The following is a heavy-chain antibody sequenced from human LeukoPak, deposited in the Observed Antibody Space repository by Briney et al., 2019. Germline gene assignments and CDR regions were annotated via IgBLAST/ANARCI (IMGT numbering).Heavy chain of an antibody. D-gene: IGHD3-22*01. J-gene: IGHJ4*02. Sequence: SVKVSCKASGGTFSRYGISWVRQAPGQGLEWMGGIIPLFGTANYAQKFQGRVTITADESTSTAYMGLSSLRPEDTALYYCAREWNYETSGYYYYYWGQGTLVTVSS. V-gene: IGHV1-69*13. CDR3: AREWNYETSGYYYYY. CDR2: IIPLFGTA. CDR1: GGTFSRYG.